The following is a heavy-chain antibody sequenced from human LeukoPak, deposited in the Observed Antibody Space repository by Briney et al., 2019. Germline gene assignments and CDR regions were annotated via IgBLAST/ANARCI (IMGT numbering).Heavy chain of an antibody. CDR3: ASHRGGFWFDP. D-gene: IGHD3-10*01. CDR2: IYTSGST. J-gene: IGHJ5*02. Sequence: PSETLSLTCTVSGGSLSSGSYYWSWIRQPAGKGLEWIGRIYTSGSTNYNPSLKSRVTISVDTSKNQFSLKLSSVTAADTAVYYCASHRGGFWFDPWGQGTLVTVSS. CDR1: GGSLSSGSYY. V-gene: IGHV4-61*02.